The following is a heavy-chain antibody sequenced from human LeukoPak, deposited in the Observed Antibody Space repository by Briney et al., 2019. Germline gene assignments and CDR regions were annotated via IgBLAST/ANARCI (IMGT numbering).Heavy chain of an antibody. Sequence: PGGSLRLSCAASGFTLSTYEMDWVRQAPGKGLEWVAYIGRYGVTTYYADSVKGRFTISGDNAKNSLSLQMNSLRAEDTAVYYCATLSDRNFYYSYGLDVWGQGTTVTVS. D-gene: IGHD1-14*01. CDR3: ATLSDRNFYYSYGLDV. J-gene: IGHJ6*02. V-gene: IGHV3-48*03. CDR2: IGRYGVTT. CDR1: GFTLSTYE.